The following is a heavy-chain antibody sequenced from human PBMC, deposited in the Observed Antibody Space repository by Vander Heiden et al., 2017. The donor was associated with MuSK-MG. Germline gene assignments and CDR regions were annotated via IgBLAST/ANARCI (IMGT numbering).Heavy chain of an antibody. D-gene: IGHD3-16*02. Sequence: QVQLQESGPGLVKPSETLSLTCTVSGDPLSSYYWSWIRQPPGKGLEWIGYIYYTGSTNYNPSLKSRVTISLDTSKNQFSLKLSSVTAADTAMYFCARARSQLLNYRYYYYMDVWGKGTTVTVSS. V-gene: IGHV4-59*01. CDR2: IYYTGST. CDR3: ARARSQLLNYRYYYYMDV. CDR1: GDPLSSYY. J-gene: IGHJ6*03.